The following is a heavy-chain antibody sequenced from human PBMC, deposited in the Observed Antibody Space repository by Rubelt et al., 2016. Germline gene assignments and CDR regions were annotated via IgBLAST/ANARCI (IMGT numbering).Heavy chain of an antibody. CDR2: INSDGSST. D-gene: IGHD5-24*01. CDR3: ARESVEMATKSFAFDI. Sequence: EVQLVESGGGLVQPGGSLRLSCAASGFTFSSYWMHWVRQAPGKGLVWVSRINSDGSSTSYADSVKGRFTISRDNAKNTLYLQMNSLRAEDTAVYYYARESVEMATKSFAFDIWGQGTMVTVSS. V-gene: IGHV3-74*01. J-gene: IGHJ3*02. CDR1: GFTFSSYW.